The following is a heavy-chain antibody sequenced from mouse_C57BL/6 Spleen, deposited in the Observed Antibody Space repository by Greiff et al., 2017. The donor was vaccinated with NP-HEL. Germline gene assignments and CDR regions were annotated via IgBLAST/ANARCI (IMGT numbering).Heavy chain of an antibody. D-gene: IGHD2-4*01. CDR1: GYTFTSYW. CDR3: ARFYDYDVYWYFDV. V-gene: IGHV1-52*01. J-gene: IGHJ1*03. Sequence: VQLQQPGAELVRPGSSVKLSCKASGYTFTSYWMHWVKQRPIQGLEWIGNIDPSDSETHYNQKFKDKATLTVDKSSSTAYMQLSSLTSEDSAVYYCARFYDYDVYWYFDVWGTGTTVTVSS. CDR2: IDPSDSET.